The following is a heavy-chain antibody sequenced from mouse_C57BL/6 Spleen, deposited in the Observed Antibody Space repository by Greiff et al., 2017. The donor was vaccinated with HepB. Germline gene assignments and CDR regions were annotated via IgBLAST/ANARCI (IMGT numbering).Heavy chain of an antibody. V-gene: IGHV5-4*01. Sequence: EVQLVESGGGLVKPGGSLKLSCAASGFTFSSYAMSWVRQTPEKRLEWVATISDGGSYTYYPDNVKGRFTISRDNAKNNLYLQMSHLKSEDTAMYYCAREDYDSSFDYWGQGTTLTVSS. D-gene: IGHD2-4*01. CDR3: AREDYDSSFDY. CDR1: GFTFSSYA. CDR2: ISDGGSYT. J-gene: IGHJ2*01.